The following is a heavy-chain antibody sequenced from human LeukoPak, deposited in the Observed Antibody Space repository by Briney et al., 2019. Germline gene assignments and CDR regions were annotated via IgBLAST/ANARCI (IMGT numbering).Heavy chain of an antibody. CDR1: GYSFTSYW. V-gene: IGHV5-51*01. J-gene: IGHJ4*02. D-gene: IGHD6-13*01. CDR2: IYPGDSDT. CDR3: ARLGSSRSGRRGAPGFDY. Sequence: GESLKISCKGSGYSFTSYWIGWVRQMPGKGLEWMGIIYPGDSDTRYSPSFQGQVTISADKSISTAYLQWSSLKASDTAMYYCARLGSSRSGRRGAPGFDYWGQGTLVTVSS.